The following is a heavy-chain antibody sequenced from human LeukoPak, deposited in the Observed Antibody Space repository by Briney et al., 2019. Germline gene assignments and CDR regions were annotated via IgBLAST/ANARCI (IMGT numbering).Heavy chain of an antibody. CDR3: ARDGGLLPDN. D-gene: IGHD2-21*02. Sequence: GGSLSLSYPLSGLRLSTHWRHRVRQPPGKGLMWVSRISPDGSSRSYADSVKRRFIISRDNAKNTLSLQMNSLTAADKAVYYCARDGGLLPDNWGKGTLVTVSS. J-gene: IGHJ4*02. CDR2: ISPDGSSR. V-gene: IGHV3-74*01. CDR1: GLRLSTHW.